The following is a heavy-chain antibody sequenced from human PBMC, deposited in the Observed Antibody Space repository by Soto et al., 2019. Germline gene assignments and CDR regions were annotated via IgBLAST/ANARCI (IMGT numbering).Heavy chain of an antibody. D-gene: IGHD2-15*01. J-gene: IGHJ6*02. CDR3: ARDYCSGGSCYFRGMDV. CDR1: GGSISSGGYY. V-gene: IGHV4-31*03. CDR2: IYYSGST. Sequence: QVQLQESGPGLVKPSQTLSLTCTVSGGSISSGGYYWSWIRQHPGKGLEWIGYIYYSGSTYYNPSLKSRVTISVATSQNQCSLKLSSVTAADTAVYYCARDYCSGGSCYFRGMDVWGQGTTVTVSS.